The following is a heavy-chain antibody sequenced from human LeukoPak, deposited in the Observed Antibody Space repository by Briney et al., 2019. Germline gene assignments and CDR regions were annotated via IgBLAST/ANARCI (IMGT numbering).Heavy chain of an antibody. J-gene: IGHJ4*02. D-gene: IGHD3-16*01. CDR1: GFTFSRYA. CDR2: ISGSGGNT. Sequence: GGSLRLSCAASGFTFSRYAFSWVRQAPGKGLEWVSGISGSGGNTYYADSVMGRFTISRDNSKDTLYLQMNSLRAEGTAVYYCAKDGGSLGEVRDWGQGTLVTVSS. V-gene: IGHV3-23*01. CDR3: AKDGGSLGEVRD.